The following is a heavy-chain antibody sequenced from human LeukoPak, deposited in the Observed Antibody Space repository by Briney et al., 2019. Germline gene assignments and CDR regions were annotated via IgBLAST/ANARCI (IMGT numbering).Heavy chain of an antibody. CDR3: ARIPNQSHAAAGPLDY. CDR2: INHSGST. D-gene: IGHD6-13*01. Sequence: SETLSLTCAVYGGSFSYYYWTWIRQPPGKGLEWIGEINHSGSTNYNPSLKSRVTISVDTSKNQFSLKLSSVTAADTAVNYCARIPNQSHAAAGPLDYWGQGTLVTVSS. V-gene: IGHV4-34*01. J-gene: IGHJ4*02. CDR1: GGSFSYYY.